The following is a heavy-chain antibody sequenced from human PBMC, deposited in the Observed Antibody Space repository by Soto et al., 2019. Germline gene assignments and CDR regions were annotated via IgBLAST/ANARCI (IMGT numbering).Heavy chain of an antibody. Sequence: GWSLRLSCASSGFSFTTYGMSWVRQAPGKGLEWVSDISSTGLYTYLADSVKGRFTISRDNSKNTLYLQMNGLRVDDTAVYFCTKSWLFEKNWFDPWGQGTLVTVSS. V-gene: IGHV3-23*01. CDR2: ISSTGLYT. CDR1: GFSFTTYG. J-gene: IGHJ5*02. CDR3: TKSWLFEKNWFDP. D-gene: IGHD3-22*01.